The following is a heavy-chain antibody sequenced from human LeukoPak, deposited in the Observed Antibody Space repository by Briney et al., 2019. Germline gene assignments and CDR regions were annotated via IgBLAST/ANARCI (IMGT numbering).Heavy chain of an antibody. CDR2: INHRGSS. CDR3: ARGSSFDGYCSAGACDAGYYDS. V-gene: IGHV4-34*01. CDR1: GGSFSAYF. J-gene: IGHJ4*02. Sequence: SETLSLTCAVYGGSFSAYFWNWIRQAPGKPLEYIGEINHRGSSHYNPSLKTRVTLSVDTSKNQFSLKLTSVTAADTAVYFCARGSSFDGYCSAGACDAGYYDSWGQGTPVTVSS. D-gene: IGHD2-15*01.